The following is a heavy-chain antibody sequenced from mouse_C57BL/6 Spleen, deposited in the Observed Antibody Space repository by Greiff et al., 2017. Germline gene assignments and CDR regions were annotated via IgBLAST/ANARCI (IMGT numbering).Heavy chain of an antibody. CDR2: IYPSDSDT. Sequence: QVQLQQSGAELVRPGSSVKLSCKASGYAFTSYWMDWVKQRPGQGLEWIGKIYPSDSDTHYNEKFKGKATLTADKSSSTAYMQLSSLTSEDSAVYYCARGGVINTVVARDYFDDWGKGTTLTVSS. CDR1: GYAFTSYW. J-gene: IGHJ2*01. V-gene: IGHV1-61*01. CDR3: ARGGVINTVVARDYFDD. D-gene: IGHD1-1*01.